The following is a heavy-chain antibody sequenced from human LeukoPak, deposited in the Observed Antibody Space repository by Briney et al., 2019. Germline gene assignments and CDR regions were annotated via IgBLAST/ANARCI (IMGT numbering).Heavy chain of an antibody. CDR2: MNPNSGNT. Sequence: GASVKVSCKASGYTFTSYDINWVRQATGQGLEWMGWMNPNSGNTGYAQKFQGRVTMTRNTSISTAYMELSSLRSEDTAVYYCAIGKVETVATLVEYFQHWGQGTLVTVSS. V-gene: IGHV1-8*01. D-gene: IGHD4-23*01. CDR1: GYTFTSYD. J-gene: IGHJ1*01. CDR3: AIGKVETVATLVEYFQH.